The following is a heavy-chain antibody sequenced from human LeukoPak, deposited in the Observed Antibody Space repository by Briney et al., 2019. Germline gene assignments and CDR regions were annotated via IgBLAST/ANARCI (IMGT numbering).Heavy chain of an antibody. Sequence: PSETLSLTCAVYGGSFSGYYWSWIRQPPGKGLEWIGSIYYSGSTYYNPSLKSRVTISVDTSKNQFSLKLSSVTAADTAVYYCARHPYWRELLASHFDYWGQGTLVTVSS. CDR2: IYYSGST. CDR3: ARHPYWRELLASHFDY. V-gene: IGHV4-34*01. J-gene: IGHJ4*02. D-gene: IGHD1-26*01. CDR1: GGSFSGYY.